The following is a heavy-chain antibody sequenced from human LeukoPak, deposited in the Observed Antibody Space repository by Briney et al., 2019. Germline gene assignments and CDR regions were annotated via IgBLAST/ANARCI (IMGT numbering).Heavy chain of an antibody. D-gene: IGHD5-18*01. CDR1: GVSISSYY. V-gene: IGHV4-59*01. CDR3: ARERGRSYGSVPYYYYYMDV. J-gene: IGHJ6*03. CDR2: IYYSGST. Sequence: SETLSLTCTVSGVSISSYYWSCIRQPPGKGLEWIGYIYYSGSTNYNPSLKSRVTISVDTSKNQFSLKLSSVTAADTAVYYCARERGRSYGSVPYYYYYMDVWGKGTTVTVSS.